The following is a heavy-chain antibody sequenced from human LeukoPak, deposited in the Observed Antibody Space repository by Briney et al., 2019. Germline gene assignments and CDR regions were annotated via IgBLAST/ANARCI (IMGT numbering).Heavy chain of an antibody. J-gene: IGHJ5*02. Sequence: GGSLRLSCAASGFTFSSYWMSWVRQAPGKGLEWVANIKQDGSEKYYVDSVKGRFTISRDNAKNSLYLQMNSLRAEDTAVYYCAREKSPGSYYNSDWFDPWGQGTLVTVSS. D-gene: IGHD3-10*01. CDR1: GFTFSSYW. CDR3: AREKSPGSYYNSDWFDP. V-gene: IGHV3-7*01. CDR2: IKQDGSEK.